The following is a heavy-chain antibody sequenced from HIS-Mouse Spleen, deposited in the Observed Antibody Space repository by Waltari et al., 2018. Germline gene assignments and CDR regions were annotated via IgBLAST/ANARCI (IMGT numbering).Heavy chain of an antibody. V-gene: IGHV4-39*07. CDR1: GGSISSSSYY. CDR2: IYYSGST. CDR3: ARSRTGVWYFDL. Sequence: QLQLQESGPGLVKPSETLSLTCTVSGGSISSSSYYWGWIRQPPWKGLEWIGSIYYSGSTYYNPSLNSPVTISVDTSKNQFSLKLSSVTAADTAVYYCARSRTGVWYFDLWGRGTLVTVSS. D-gene: IGHD7-27*01. J-gene: IGHJ2*01.